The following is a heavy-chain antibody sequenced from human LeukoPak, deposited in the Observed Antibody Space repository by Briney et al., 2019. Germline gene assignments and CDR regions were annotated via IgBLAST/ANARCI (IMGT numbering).Heavy chain of an antibody. D-gene: IGHD3-10*01. CDR1: GGSISSSSYY. CDR3: ARVSPSYGFDP. V-gene: IGHV4-39*07. J-gene: IGHJ5*02. Sequence: SETLSLTCTVSGGSISSSSYYWGWIRQPPGKGLEWIGSIYYSGITYYNPSLTSRVSISLDTSKNQFSLKLSSVTAADTAVYYCARVSPSYGFDPWGQGTLVTVSS. CDR2: IYYSGIT.